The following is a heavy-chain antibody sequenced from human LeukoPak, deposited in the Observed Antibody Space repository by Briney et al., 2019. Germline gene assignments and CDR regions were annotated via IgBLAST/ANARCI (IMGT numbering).Heavy chain of an antibody. D-gene: IGHD3-22*01. CDR1: GFTFSSYW. V-gene: IGHV3-74*01. CDR2: IKSDGKT. J-gene: IGHJ1*01. CDR3: ARAPSEIGGYYPEYFRH. Sequence: GGSLRLSCAAAGFTFSSYWMHWVRQAPGKGLVWVSRIKSDGKTNYADSVKGRFTISRDNAKNTVSPQMNSLRAEDTGVYYCARAPSEIGGYYPEYFRHWGQGTLVTVSS.